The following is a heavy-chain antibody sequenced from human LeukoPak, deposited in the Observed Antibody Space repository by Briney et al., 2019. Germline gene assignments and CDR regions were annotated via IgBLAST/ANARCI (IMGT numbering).Heavy chain of an antibody. CDR1: GYSFSNYW. CDR2: FYPGDSDT. V-gene: IGHV5-51*01. CDR3: ARHLRGSATYTIDY. D-gene: IGHD3-10*01. Sequence: GESLKISCKGSGYSFSNYWIGWVRQMPGKGLEWVGIFYPGDSDTRYSPSFQGQVTISADKSISTAYLQWSSLKASDTAMYYCARHLRGSATYTIDYWGQGTLVTVSS. J-gene: IGHJ4*02.